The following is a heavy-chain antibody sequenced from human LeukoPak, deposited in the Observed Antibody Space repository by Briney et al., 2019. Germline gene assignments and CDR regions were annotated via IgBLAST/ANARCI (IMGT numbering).Heavy chain of an antibody. CDR2: INPNSGGT. D-gene: IGHD6-6*01. CDR1: GYTFTGYY. CDR3: ARDDSSSSSWFDP. V-gene: IGHV1-2*02. J-gene: IGHJ5*02. Sequence: ASVKVSCKASGYTFTGYYMHWVRQAPGQGLEWMGWINPNSGGTNYAQKFQGRATMTRDTSISTAYMELSRLRSDDTAVYYCARDDSSSSSWFDPWGQGTLVTVSS.